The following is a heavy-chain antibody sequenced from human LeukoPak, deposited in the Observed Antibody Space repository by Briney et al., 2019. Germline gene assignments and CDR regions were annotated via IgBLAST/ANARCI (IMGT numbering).Heavy chain of an antibody. CDR3: ARDKGGSYIYYFDY. J-gene: IGHJ4*02. CDR1: GFTFSSYA. CDR2: ISSSSSYI. Sequence: PGGSLRLSCGASGFTFSSYAMHWVLQAPGNGLEWLSSISSSSSYIYYADSVKGRFTISRDNAKNSLYLQMNSLRAEDTAVYYCARDKGGSYIYYFDYWGQGTLVTVSS. D-gene: IGHD1-26*01. V-gene: IGHV3-21*01.